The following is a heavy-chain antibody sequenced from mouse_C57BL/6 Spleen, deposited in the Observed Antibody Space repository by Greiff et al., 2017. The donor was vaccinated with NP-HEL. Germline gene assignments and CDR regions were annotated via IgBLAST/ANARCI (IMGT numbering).Heavy chain of an antibody. CDR1: GYTFTDYY. V-gene: IGHV1-26*01. Sequence: EVQLQQSGPELVKPGASVKISCKASGYTFTDYYMNWVKQSHGKSLEWIGDINPNNGGTSYNQKFKGKATLTVDKSSSTAYMELRSLTSEDSAVYYCAREGRLPGNYWGQGTTLTVSS. CDR3: AREGRLPGNY. D-gene: IGHD2-2*01. CDR2: INPNNGGT. J-gene: IGHJ2*01.